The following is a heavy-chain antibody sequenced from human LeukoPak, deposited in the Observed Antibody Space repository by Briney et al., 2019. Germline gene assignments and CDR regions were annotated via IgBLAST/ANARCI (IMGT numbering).Heavy chain of an antibody. CDR1: GYSFTSYW. D-gene: IGHD2-2*01. J-gene: IGHJ5*02. V-gene: IGHV5-51*01. CDR2: IYPGDSDT. CDR3: ARLPYCSSTSCSSFDP. Sequence: GESLKISCKGSGYSFTSYWIGWVRQMPGKGLEWMGIIYPGDSDTRYSPSFQGQVTISADKSISTAYLQWSSLKASDTAMYYCARLPYCSSTSCSSFDPWGQGTLVTVSS.